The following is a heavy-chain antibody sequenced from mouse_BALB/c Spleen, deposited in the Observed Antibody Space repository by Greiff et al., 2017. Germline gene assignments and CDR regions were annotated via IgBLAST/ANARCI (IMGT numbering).Heavy chain of an antibody. CDR3: ARDGITTEFAY. CDR1: GYSFTDYI. J-gene: IGHJ3*01. CDR2: INPYYGST. V-gene: IGHV1-39*01. D-gene: IGHD2-4*01. Sequence: VQLQQTGPELVKPGASVKISCKASGYSFTDYIMLWVKQSHGKSLEWIGNINPYYGSTSYNLKFKGKATLTVDKSSSTAYMQLNSLTSEDSAVYYCARDGITTEFAYWGQGTLVTVSA.